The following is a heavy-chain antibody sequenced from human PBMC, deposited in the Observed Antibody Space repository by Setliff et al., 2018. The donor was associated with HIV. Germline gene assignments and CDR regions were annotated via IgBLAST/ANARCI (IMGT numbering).Heavy chain of an antibody. CDR1: GFTFSSYD. J-gene: IGHJ4*02. V-gene: IGHV3-30-3*01. CDR3: AQITVMGY. D-gene: IGHD4-4*01. CDR2: ISYDGSNK. Sequence: GGSLRLSCAASGFTFSSYDMHWVRQAPGKGLEWVAVISYDGSNKYYADSVKGRFTISRDNSKNTLYLQMNSLRAEDTAVYYCAQITVMGYWGQGTLVTVSS.